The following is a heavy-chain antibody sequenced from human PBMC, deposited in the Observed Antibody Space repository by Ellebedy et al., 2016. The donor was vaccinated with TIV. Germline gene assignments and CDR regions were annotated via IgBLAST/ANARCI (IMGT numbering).Heavy chain of an antibody. CDR1: GFTFSYFW. J-gene: IGHJ4*02. Sequence: GESLKISCATSGFTFSYFWMHWVRQAPGKGLEWVSRISRDGDIRGYADSVKGRFTVSRDNAKNTLYLQMNGLSADDSAVYYCATDEGGSYDSWGQGTRVTVSS. D-gene: IGHD2-15*01. V-gene: IGHV3-74*01. CDR2: ISRDGDIR. CDR3: ATDEGGSYDS.